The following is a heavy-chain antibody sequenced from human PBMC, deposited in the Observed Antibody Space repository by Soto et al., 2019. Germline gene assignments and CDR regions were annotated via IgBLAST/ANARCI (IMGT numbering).Heavy chain of an antibody. J-gene: IGHJ6*02. CDR2: INPNSGGT. Sequence: ASVKVSCKASGYTFTGYYMHWVRQAPGQGLEWMGWINPNSGGTNYAQKFQGWVTMTRETSLDTAYMELSRLTSDDTAVYYCATKGDTIASRADYYHGMDVWGQGTTVTVSS. CDR1: GYTFTGYY. D-gene: IGHD6-6*01. V-gene: IGHV1-2*04. CDR3: ATKGDTIASRADYYHGMDV.